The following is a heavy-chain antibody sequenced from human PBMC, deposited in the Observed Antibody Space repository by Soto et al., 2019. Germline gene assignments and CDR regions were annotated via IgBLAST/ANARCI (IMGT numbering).Heavy chain of an antibody. J-gene: IGHJ4*02. Sequence: EVQLLESGGGLVHPGGSLTLSCAASGFTFSSYAMSWVRQAPGKGLEWVSIISGSGGTTYYADSVKDRFVISRDNSKNTPYLQMSSLTAEDTAVDYCAKGRGQRVTTGGSFDAWGQGTRVTVSS. V-gene: IGHV3-23*01. CDR3: AKGRGQRVTTGGSFDA. D-gene: IGHD3-16*01. CDR2: ISGSGGTT. CDR1: GFTFSSYA.